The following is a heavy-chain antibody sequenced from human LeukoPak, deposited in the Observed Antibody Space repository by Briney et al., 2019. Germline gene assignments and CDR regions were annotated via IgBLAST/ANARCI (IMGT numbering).Heavy chain of an antibody. Sequence: GASVKVSCKASGYTFTEYYMHWVRQAPGQGLEWMGWINTNTGNPTYAQGFTGRFVFSLDTSVSTAYLQIGSLKAEDTAVYYCARGETTVTIVHWGQGTLVTVSS. CDR3: ARGETTVTIVH. CDR1: GYTFTEYY. CDR2: INTNTGNP. J-gene: IGHJ4*02. V-gene: IGHV7-4-1*01. D-gene: IGHD4-17*01.